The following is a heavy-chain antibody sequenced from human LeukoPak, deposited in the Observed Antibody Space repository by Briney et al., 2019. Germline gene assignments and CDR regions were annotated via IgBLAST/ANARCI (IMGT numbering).Heavy chain of an antibody. V-gene: IGHV1-69*04. D-gene: IGHD5-12*01. CDR1: GGTFSSYA. Sequence: ASVKVSCKASGGTFSSYAISWVRQAPGQGLEWMGRIIPILGIANYAQKFQGRVTITADKSTSTAYMELSSLRSEDTAVYYCESGYDYQDPRDDAFDIWGQGTMVTVSS. J-gene: IGHJ3*02. CDR2: IIPILGIA. CDR3: ESGYDYQDPRDDAFDI.